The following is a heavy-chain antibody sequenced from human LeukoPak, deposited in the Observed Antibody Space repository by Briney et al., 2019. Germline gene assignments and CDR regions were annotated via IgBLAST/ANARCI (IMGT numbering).Heavy chain of an antibody. CDR1: GFTFSSYG. V-gene: IGHV3-23*01. CDR3: AKDSRINYYDSSGYYSDY. CDR2: ISGSGGST. Sequence: GGSLRLSCAASGFTFSSYGMHWVRQAPGRGLEWVSAISGSGGSTYYADSVKGRFTISRDNSKNTLYLQMNSLRAEDTAVYYCAKDSRINYYDSSGYYSDYWGQGTLVTVSS. D-gene: IGHD3-22*01. J-gene: IGHJ4*02.